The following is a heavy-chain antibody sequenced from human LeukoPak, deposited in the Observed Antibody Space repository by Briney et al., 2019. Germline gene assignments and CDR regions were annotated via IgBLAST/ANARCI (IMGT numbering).Heavy chain of an antibody. CDR1: GFTFSSYW. V-gene: IGHV3-7*01. CDR2: IKQDGSEK. CDR3: ARDRRQWLVRTLDY. J-gene: IGHJ4*02. D-gene: IGHD6-19*01. Sequence: GGSLRLSCAASGFTFSSYWMSWVRRAPGKGLEWVANIKQDGSEKYYVDSVKGRFTISRDNAKNSLYLQMNSLRAEDTAVYYCARDRRQWLVRTLDYWGQGTLVTVSS.